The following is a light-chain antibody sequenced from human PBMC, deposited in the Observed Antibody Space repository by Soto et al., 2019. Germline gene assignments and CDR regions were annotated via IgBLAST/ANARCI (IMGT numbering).Light chain of an antibody. J-gene: IGKJ5*01. CDR3: QQYNNWPFT. CDR2: GAY. Sequence: EIAMTQSPATLSVSPGERATLSWRASQSLGSNLAWYQQNPGQAPRLLIYGAYTRATGIPARFSRSVSGTEFTLTISSLHSEDFAVYYCQQYNNWPFTFGQGTRLEIK. CDR1: QSLGSN. V-gene: IGKV3-15*01.